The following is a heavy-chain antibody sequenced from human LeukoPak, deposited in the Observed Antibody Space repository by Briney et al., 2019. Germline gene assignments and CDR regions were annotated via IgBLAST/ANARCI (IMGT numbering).Heavy chain of an antibody. CDR3: ARSGGNYYSI. V-gene: IGHV5-51*01. CDR1: GYRFTSYW. J-gene: IGHJ3*02. D-gene: IGHD1-26*01. CDR2: IYLGDSDT. Sequence: AGESLKISCKGSGYRFTSYWIGWVRQMPGKGLEWMGIIYLGDSDTIYSPSFQGQVTISADKSTSTANLQWSSLKASDTAMYYCARSGGNYYSIWGQGTMVTVSS.